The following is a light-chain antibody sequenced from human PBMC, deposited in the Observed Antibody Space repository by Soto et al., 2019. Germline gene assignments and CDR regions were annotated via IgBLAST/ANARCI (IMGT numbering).Light chain of an antibody. CDR2: DAS. CDR1: QDITNY. J-gene: IGKJ4*01. V-gene: IGKV1-33*01. CDR3: QQYDNLPLT. Sequence: DIQMTQSPSPLSASVGDRVTITCQASQDITNYLNWYQQKPGKAPKLLIYDASNLETGVPSRFSGSGSGTDFTFTISSLQPEDIARYYCQQYDNLPLTFGGGTKVEIK.